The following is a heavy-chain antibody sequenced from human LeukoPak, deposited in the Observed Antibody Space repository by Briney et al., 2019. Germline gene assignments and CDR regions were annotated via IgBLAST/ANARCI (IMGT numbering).Heavy chain of an antibody. Sequence: LGESLKISCKGSGYSFTTYWIGWVRQMPGKGLEWMGIIYPGDSDTRYSPSFQGQVTISADRSISTAYLQWSSLKASDTAKYYCARLDSSGYYASVDNDAFDFWGQGTMVTVSS. V-gene: IGHV5-51*01. CDR2: IYPGDSDT. J-gene: IGHJ3*01. D-gene: IGHD6-19*01. CDR1: GYSFTTYW. CDR3: ARLDSSGYYASVDNDAFDF.